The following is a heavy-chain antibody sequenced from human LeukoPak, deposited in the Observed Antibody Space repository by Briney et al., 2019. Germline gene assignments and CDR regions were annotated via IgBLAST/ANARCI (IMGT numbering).Heavy chain of an antibody. Sequence: GGSLRLSCAASGFTFSNYAMHWVRQAPGKGLQWVALISYDVNNKYYADSVKGRFTISRDNSKNTLYLQMNSLRAEDTAVYYCARDCSSTRCIDYWGQGTLVTVSS. CDR3: ARDCSSTRCIDY. CDR2: ISYDVNNK. J-gene: IGHJ4*02. V-gene: IGHV3-30-3*01. D-gene: IGHD2-2*01. CDR1: GFTFSNYA.